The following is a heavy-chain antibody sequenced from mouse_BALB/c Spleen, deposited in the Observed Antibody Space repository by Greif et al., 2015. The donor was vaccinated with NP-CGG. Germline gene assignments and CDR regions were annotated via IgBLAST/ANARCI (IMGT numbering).Heavy chain of an antibody. Sequence: EVKLMESGGGLVKPGGSLKLSCAASGFTFSSYAMSWVRQTPEKRLEWVATISSGGSYTYYPDSVKGRFTISRDNAKNTLYLKMSSLRGEDTAMEYCARHATTMGTTKYYFDYLGQGTTLTVSS. CDR3: ARHATTMGTTKYYFDY. CDR2: ISSGGSYT. J-gene: IGHJ2*01. CDR1: GFTFSSYA. V-gene: IGHV5-9-3*01. D-gene: IGHD2-14*01.